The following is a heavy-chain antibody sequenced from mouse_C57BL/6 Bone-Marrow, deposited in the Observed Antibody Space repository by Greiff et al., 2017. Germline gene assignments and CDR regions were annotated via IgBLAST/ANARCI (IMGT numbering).Heavy chain of an antibody. Sequence: QVQLKESGPGLVQPSQSLSITCTVSGFSLTSYGVHWVRQSPGKGLEWLGVIWSGGSTDSNAAFISRLSISKDNSKSQVFFKMNSLHADDTAIYYCASNWDWGQGTLVTASA. CDR1: GFSLTSYG. CDR3: ASNWD. V-gene: IGHV2-2*01. J-gene: IGHJ3*01. CDR2: IWSGGST. D-gene: IGHD4-1*01.